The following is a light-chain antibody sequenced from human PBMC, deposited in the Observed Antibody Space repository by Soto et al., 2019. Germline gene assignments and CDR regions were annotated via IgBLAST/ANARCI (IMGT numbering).Light chain of an antibody. V-gene: IGLV1-40*01. Sequence: QSVLTQPPSVSVSPGQRVTISCTWSSSNIGAGYDVHWYQQVPGTAPKLLIYGNINRPSWVPDRFSGSKSGTSASLAITGLQADDEAEYYCQSYYSSLTVVFGGGTKLTVL. CDR1: SSNIGAGYD. CDR2: GNI. CDR3: QSYYSSLTVV. J-gene: IGLJ2*01.